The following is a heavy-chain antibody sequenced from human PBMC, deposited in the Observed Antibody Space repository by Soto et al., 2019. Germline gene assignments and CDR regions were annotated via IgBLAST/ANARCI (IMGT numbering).Heavy chain of an antibody. CDR3: AREGGRGYTAMVMGDAFDI. J-gene: IGHJ3*02. V-gene: IGHV4-30-4*01. Sequence: QVQLQESGPGLVKPSQTLSLTCTVSGGSISSGDYYWSWIRQPPGKGLEWIGYIYYSGSTYYNPSLTSRVTISVEPSKNRFSLKLSSVTAADTAVYYCAREGGRGYTAMVMGDAFDIWGQGTMVTVSS. CDR2: IYYSGST. D-gene: IGHD5-18*01. CDR1: GGSISSGDYY.